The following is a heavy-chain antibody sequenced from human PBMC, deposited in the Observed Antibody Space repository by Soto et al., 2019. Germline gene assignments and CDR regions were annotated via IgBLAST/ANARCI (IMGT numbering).Heavy chain of an antibody. CDR3: ARFIRVGENGYYYWGMDV. D-gene: IGHD3-10*01. J-gene: IGHJ6*04. Sequence: ASVKVSCKASGYTFTGYYMHWVRQAPGQGLEWMGWINPNSGGTNYAQKFQGWVTMTGDTSISTAYMELSRLRSDDTAVYYCARFIRVGENGYYYWGMDVGGKGPTFTFPS. V-gene: IGHV1-2*04. CDR1: GYTFTGYY. CDR2: INPNSGGT.